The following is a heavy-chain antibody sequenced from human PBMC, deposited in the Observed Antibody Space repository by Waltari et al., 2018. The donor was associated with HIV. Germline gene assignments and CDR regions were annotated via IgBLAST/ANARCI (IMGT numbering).Heavy chain of an antibody. V-gene: IGHV3-48*03. CDR3: ARGWFDS. Sequence: EVQLVESGGGLVQPGGSLRLSCAASGFRLSSYEMNWVRQAPGKGLEWISYISNSGSPIYYAGSVRGRFTISRDSDKNSLFLQMNSLRVEDTAVYYCARGWFDSWGQGTMVTVSS. CDR2: ISNSGSPI. CDR1: GFRLSSYE. J-gene: IGHJ5*01.